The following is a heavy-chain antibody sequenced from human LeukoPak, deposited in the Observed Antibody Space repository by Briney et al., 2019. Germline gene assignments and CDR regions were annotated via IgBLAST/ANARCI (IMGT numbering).Heavy chain of an antibody. CDR2: ITDDEDT. J-gene: IGHJ4*02. CDR1: GFPFRSYA. CDR3: AKVDYWSPENYFDS. D-gene: IGHD1-1*01. Sequence: GGSLRLSCVASGFPFRSYAMTWVRQTPGKGLESVSVITDDEDTYYADSVKGRFTISRDNSQNTVFLQMNSLRVEDTAVYYCAKVDYWSPENYFDSWGQGPWSPSPQ. V-gene: IGHV3-23*01.